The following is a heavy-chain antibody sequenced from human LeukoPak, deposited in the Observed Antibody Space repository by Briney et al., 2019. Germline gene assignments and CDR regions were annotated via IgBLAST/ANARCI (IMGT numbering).Heavy chain of an antibody. CDR2: IYYSGST. V-gene: IGHV4-59*08. CDR1: GGSISSYY. CDR3: ARHAEVAGFDY. Sequence: PSETLSLTCTVSGGSISSYYWSWIRQPPGKGLEWIGYIYYSGSTNYNPSLKSRVTISVDTSKNQFSPKLSSVTVADTAVYYCARHAEVAGFDYWGQGTLVTVSS. J-gene: IGHJ4*02. D-gene: IGHD6-19*01.